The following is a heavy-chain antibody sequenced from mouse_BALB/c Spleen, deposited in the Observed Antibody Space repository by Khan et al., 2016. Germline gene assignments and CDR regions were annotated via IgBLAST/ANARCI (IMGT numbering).Heavy chain of an antibody. Sequence: QVQLKQSGAELMKPGASVKISCKATGYTFSNYWIEWVKQRPGHGLEWIGEIFPGNDTSNYIEKFKGKATFTADTSSNTAYIQLSSLTSEDSAVXFCAGGGGDPCFDYWGQGTTLTVSS. D-gene: IGHD2-13*01. J-gene: IGHJ2*01. V-gene: IGHV1-9*01. CDR2: IFPGNDTS. CDR1: GYTFSNYW. CDR3: AGGGGDPCFDY.